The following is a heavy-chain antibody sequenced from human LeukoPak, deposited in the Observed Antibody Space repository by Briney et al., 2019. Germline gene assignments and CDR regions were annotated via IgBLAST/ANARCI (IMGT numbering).Heavy chain of an antibody. CDR1: GFSFTTHA. D-gene: IGHD5-24*01. V-gene: IGHV3-23*01. CDR2: ISGSGGST. CDR3: ARETPRRGETRDGYR. Sequence: PGGSLRLSCVASGFSFTTHAMGWVRQAPGKGLEWVSHISGSGGSTKYSGSVKGRFTISRDNSKNPLYLQINSLGADDTAVYYCARETPRRGETRDGYRWGQGTVVTVSS. J-gene: IGHJ4*02.